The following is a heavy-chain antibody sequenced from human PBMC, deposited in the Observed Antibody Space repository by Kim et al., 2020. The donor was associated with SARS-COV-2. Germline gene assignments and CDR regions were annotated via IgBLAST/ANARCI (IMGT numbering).Heavy chain of an antibody. V-gene: IGHV3-48*04. CDR3: ALQTGGNDN. J-gene: IGHJ4*02. Sequence: GGSLRLSCAASGFTFSTYDVHWVRQAPGRGLVWVSFISSTSTTANYADSVKGRFTVSRDNAKNSLYLQMKRLRVEDTAVYYCALQTGGNDNWGQGTLVTVSS. CDR2: ISSTSTTA. CDR1: GFTFSTYD.